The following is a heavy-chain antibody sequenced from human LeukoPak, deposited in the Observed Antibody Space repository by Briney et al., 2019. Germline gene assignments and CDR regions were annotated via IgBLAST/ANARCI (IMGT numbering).Heavy chain of an antibody. J-gene: IGHJ1*01. CDR1: GYTFTDYG. Sequence: GASVKVSCKTSGYTFTDYGISWVRQAPGQGLEWMGWISAYNGNTNYAQKLQGRVTMTTDTSTRTAYMELRSPRSDDTAVYYCATSYYDSSGYYYIAEYFQHWGQGTLVTVSS. CDR3: ATSYYDSSGYYYIAEYFQH. CDR2: ISAYNGNT. D-gene: IGHD3-22*01. V-gene: IGHV1-18*01.